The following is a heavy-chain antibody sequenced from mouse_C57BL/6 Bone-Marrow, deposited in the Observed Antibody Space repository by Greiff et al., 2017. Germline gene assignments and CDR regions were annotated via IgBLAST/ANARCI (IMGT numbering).Heavy chain of an antibody. CDR1: GYTFTSYT. V-gene: IGHV1-4*01. CDR3: ARWGLRRDWYFDV. J-gene: IGHJ1*03. D-gene: IGHD2-4*01. CDR2: INPSSGYT. Sequence: VKLVESGAELARPGASVKMSCKASGYTFTSYTMHWVKQRPGQGLEWIGYINPSSGYTKYNQKFKDKATLTADKSSSTAYMQLSSLTSEDSAVYYCARWGLRRDWYFDVWGTGTTVTVSS.